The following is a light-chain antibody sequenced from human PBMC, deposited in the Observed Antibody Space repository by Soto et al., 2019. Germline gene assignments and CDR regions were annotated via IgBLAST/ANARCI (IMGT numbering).Light chain of an antibody. CDR1: QSVSSNY. CDR3: QQYGNSPLT. V-gene: IGKV3-20*01. CDR2: GAS. J-gene: IGKJ3*01. Sequence: EVLLTQSPGTLSLSPGERATLSCRASQSVSSNYLAWYQQRPGQAPRLLIYGASSRATGIPDRFSGSGSETDFTLTISRLEPQDSAVYYCQQYGNSPLTFGPGTKVEIK.